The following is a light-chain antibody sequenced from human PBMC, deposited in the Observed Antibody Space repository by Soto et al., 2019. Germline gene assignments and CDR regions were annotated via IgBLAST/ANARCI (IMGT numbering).Light chain of an antibody. V-gene: IGKV3-20*01. CDR3: QHYGTSAL. Sequence: EIVLTQSPGTLSLSPGERATLSCRASQSVSSSYLAWYQQKPGQAPRLLIYDASRATGIPDRFSGSGSGTDFTLTITRLEPEDFAVYYCQHYGTSALFGPGTKVXI. J-gene: IGKJ3*01. CDR2: DAS. CDR1: QSVSSSY.